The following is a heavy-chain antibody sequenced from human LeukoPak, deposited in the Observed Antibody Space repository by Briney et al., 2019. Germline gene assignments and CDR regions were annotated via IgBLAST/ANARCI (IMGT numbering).Heavy chain of an antibody. CDR1: GYTFTSYD. J-gene: IGHJ4*02. CDR3: ARVARRIDY. Sequence: GASVTFYCKASGYTFTSYDINWVRQATGQGLEWMGWMNPKSGNTGYAQKFQGRVTMTRDNSISTAYMGLGSLRSEDTAVYYCARVARRIDYWGQGTPVTVSP. V-gene: IGHV1-8*01. CDR2: MNPKSGNT. D-gene: IGHD6-6*01.